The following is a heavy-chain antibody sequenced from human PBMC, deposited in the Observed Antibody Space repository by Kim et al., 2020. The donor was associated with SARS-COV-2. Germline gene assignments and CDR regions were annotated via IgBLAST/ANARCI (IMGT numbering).Heavy chain of an antibody. CDR3: ARDFADYEGDYFDY. Sequence: NPSLRGRVTMSVDTSQNQFFLKLSSVTAADTALYYCARDFADYEGDYFDYWGQGIVVTVYS. V-gene: IGHV4-4*07. J-gene: IGHJ4*02. D-gene: IGHD4-17*01.